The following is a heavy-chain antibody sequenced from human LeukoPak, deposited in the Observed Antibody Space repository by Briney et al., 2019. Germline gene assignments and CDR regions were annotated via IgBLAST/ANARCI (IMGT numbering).Heavy chain of an antibody. D-gene: IGHD3-9*01. Sequence: GGSLRLSCAASGFTFTTYWMSWVRQAPGKGLEWMANIKQDGSEKYYVDSVKGRFTISRDNAKNSLYLQMNSLRAEDTAVYYCVRDRYDILTGYNDAFDIWGQGTTVTVSS. CDR3: VRDRYDILTGYNDAFDI. V-gene: IGHV3-7*01. J-gene: IGHJ3*02. CDR1: GFTFTTYW. CDR2: IKQDGSEK.